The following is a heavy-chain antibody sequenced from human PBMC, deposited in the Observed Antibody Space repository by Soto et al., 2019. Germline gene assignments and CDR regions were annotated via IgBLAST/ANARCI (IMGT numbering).Heavy chain of an antibody. D-gene: IGHD3-10*01. CDR2: ISGSGGST. V-gene: IGHV3-23*01. CDR1: GFTFSSYA. J-gene: IGHJ4*02. CDR3: AKIPQADRWFGESFTLYYFDY. Sequence: EVQLLESGGGLVQPGGSLRLSCAASGFTFSSYAMSWVRQAPGKGLEWVSAISGSGGSTYYADSVKGRFTISRDNSKNTLYLQMNSLRAEDTAVYYCAKIPQADRWFGESFTLYYFDYWGQGTLVTVSS.